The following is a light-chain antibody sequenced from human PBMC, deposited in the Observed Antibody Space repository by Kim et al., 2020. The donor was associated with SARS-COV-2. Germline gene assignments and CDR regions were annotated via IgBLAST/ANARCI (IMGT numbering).Light chain of an antibody. CDR3: QQYNNWPPPIT. CDR2: GAS. J-gene: IGKJ5*01. V-gene: IGKV3-15*01. CDR1: QSVSSN. Sequence: EIVMTQSPATLSVSPGERATLSCRASQSVSSNLAWYQQKPGQAPRLLIYGASTRATGIPARFSGSGSGTEFTLTISSLQSEDFAVCYCQQYNNWPPPITFGQGTRLEIK.